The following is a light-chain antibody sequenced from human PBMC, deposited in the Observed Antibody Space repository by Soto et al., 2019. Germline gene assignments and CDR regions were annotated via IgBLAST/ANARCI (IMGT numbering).Light chain of an antibody. CDR1: RSVTSNY. J-gene: IGKJ3*01. CDR3: QQYGGVPFT. CDR2: AVP. V-gene: IGKV3-20*01. Sequence: EVVLTQSPGALSLSPGERATLSCRASRSVTSNYLAWYQQKSGQAPRLLIYAVPRRATGIPDRFSGSGSGTDFTLTISRLEAEDLAVYYCQQYGGVPFTFGPGTKVDIK.